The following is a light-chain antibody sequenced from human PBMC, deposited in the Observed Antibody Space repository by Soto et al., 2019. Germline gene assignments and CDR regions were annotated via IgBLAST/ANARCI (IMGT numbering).Light chain of an antibody. CDR1: QSISSW. Sequence: EIQMTQSPSTLSSSVGDRVTITCRASQSISSWLAWYQQKPGKAPKLLIYNASSLESRVASWFSSSGSGTEFTITISSVHHDYFANYCCQHYNSLYTFGQGTKLEIK. CDR2: NAS. CDR3: QHYNSLYT. J-gene: IGKJ2*01. V-gene: IGKV1-5*03.